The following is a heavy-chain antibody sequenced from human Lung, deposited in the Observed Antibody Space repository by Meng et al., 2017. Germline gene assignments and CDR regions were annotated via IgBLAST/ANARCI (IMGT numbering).Heavy chain of an antibody. Sequence: QGRIQHWGAGLFKPSETLSLTCVVSGGSFMDYYWSWIRQPPGKGLEWIGEINHSGSTNYNPSLESRATISVDTSQNNLSLKLSSVTAADSAVYYCARGPTTMAHDFDYWGQGTLVTVSS. J-gene: IGHJ4*02. CDR2: INHSGST. D-gene: IGHD4-11*01. CDR3: ARGPTTMAHDFDY. CDR1: GGSFMDYY. V-gene: IGHV4-34*01.